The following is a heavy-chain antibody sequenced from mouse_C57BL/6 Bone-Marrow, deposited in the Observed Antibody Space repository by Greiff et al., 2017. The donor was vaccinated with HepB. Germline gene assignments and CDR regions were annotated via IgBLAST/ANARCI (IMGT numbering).Heavy chain of an antibody. CDR2: ISVGGSYT. J-gene: IGHJ2*01. CDR1: GFTFSSYA. D-gene: IGHD2-3*01. V-gene: IGHV5-4*03. CDR3: ARGGLLRNFDY. Sequence: EVKVVESGGGLVKPGGSLKLSCAASGFTFSSYAMSWVRKTPEKRLEWVATISVGGSYTYYPDNVKGRFTISKDNAKNNMYLQMSHLKSEDTAMYYCARGGLLRNFDYWGQGTTLTVSS.